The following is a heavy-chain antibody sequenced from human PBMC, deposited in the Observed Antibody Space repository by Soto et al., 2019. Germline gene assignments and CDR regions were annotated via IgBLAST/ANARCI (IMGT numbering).Heavy chain of an antibody. D-gene: IGHD6-19*01. J-gene: IGHJ5*02. CDR3: ARLGSGWYVDVGFDP. V-gene: IGHV4-39*01. CDR2: IYYSGST. Sequence: SETLSLTCTVSGGSISSSSYYWGWIRQPPGKGLEWIGSIYYSGSTYYNPSLKSRVTISVDTSKNQFSLKLSSVTAADTAVYYCARLGSGWYVDVGFDPWGQGTLVTVSS. CDR1: GGSISSSSYY.